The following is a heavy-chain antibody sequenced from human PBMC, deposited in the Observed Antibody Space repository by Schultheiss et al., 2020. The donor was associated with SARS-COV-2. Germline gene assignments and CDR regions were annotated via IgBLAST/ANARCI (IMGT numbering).Heavy chain of an antibody. CDR2: ISGSGGST. Sequence: GGSLRLSCAASGFTFSSYAMSWVRQAPGKGLEWVSAISGSGGSTYYADSVKGRFTISRDNSKNTLYLKMNSLRAEDTAVYYCAMPHDLLYDSSGPDYWGQGTLVTVSS. D-gene: IGHD3-22*01. CDR1: GFTFSSYA. V-gene: IGHV3-23*01. J-gene: IGHJ4*02. CDR3: AMPHDLLYDSSGPDY.